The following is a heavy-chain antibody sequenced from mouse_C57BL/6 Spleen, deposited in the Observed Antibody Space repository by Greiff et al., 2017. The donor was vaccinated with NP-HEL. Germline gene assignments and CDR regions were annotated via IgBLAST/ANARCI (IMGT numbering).Heavy chain of an antibody. CDR2: ISYDGSN. V-gene: IGHV3-6*01. CDR3: ARVPIYYGYDKGFDY. Sequence: DVQLQESGPGLVKPSQSLSLTCSVTGYSITSGYYWNWIRQFPGNKLEWMGYISYDGSNNYNPSLKNRISITRDTSKNQFFLKLNSVTTEDTATYYCARVPIYYGYDKGFDYWGQGTTLTVAS. CDR1: GYSITSGYY. J-gene: IGHJ2*01. D-gene: IGHD2-2*01.